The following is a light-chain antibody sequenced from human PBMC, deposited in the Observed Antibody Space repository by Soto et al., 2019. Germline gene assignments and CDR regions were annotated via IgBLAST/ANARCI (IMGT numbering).Light chain of an antibody. CDR3: QQDNNWTPLT. Sequence: EIVMSQSPATLSVSPGERATLSCRASQSVSNNLAWYQQKPGQAPRLLIYAASTRATGIPARFSGSGSATEFTLTISSLQSEDFAVYYCQQDNNWTPLTFGGGTKVEIK. J-gene: IGKJ4*01. CDR1: QSVSNN. V-gene: IGKV3-15*01. CDR2: AAS.